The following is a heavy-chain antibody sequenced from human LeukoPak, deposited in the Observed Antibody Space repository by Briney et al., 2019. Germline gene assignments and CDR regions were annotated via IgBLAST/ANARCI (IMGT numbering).Heavy chain of an antibody. V-gene: IGHV1-2*02. D-gene: IGHD1-26*01. J-gene: IGHJ3*01. CDR3: ARATRIVGGDLKAFDV. CDR2: INPISGDT. Sequence: ASVKGSRKASGYTFTDYYMHWVRQAPGQGLEWMGWINPISGDTKDAQKFQGRVTLTRDTSINTAYMELSGLRSDDTAVYYCARATRIVGGDLKAFDVWGHGRSASVSS. CDR1: GYTFTDYY.